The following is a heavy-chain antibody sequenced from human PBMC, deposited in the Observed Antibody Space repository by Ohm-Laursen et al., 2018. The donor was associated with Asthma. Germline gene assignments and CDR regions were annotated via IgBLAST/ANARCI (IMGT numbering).Heavy chain of an antibody. CDR2: ISAYNGNT. J-gene: IGHJ4*02. V-gene: IGHV1-18*01. CDR3: ARVGGYGYCSSTSCYDFDY. D-gene: IGHD2-2*03. CDR1: GYTFTSYG. Sequence: ASVKVSCKASGYTFTSYGISWVRQAPGQGLEWMGWISAYNGNTNYAQKLQGRVTMTTDTSTSTAYMELRSLRSDDTAVYYCARVGGYGYCSSTSCYDFDYWGQGTLVTVSS.